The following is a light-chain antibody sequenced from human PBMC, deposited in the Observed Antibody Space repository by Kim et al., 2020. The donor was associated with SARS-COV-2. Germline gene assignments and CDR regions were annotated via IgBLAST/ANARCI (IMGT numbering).Light chain of an antibody. CDR2: GAS. Sequence: VSPGEPAPLSCRASQSVSSHVAWYQQKPGQAPRLLIYGASTRATGIPARFSGSGSGTDFTLTISSLQSEDLAVYHCQQYDDWPPWTFGQGTKLEI. J-gene: IGKJ1*01. CDR1: QSVSSH. V-gene: IGKV3-15*01. CDR3: QQYDDWPPWT.